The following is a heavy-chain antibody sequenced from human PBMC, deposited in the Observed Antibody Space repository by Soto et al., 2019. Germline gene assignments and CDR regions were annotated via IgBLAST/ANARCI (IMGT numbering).Heavy chain of an antibody. Sequence: EVQLLESGGALVQPGGSLRLSCAASGFTFSNYAVTWVRQAPGRGLEWVSSVSGDGRGTRYADSVRGRFPISRDNSKNPLYLQMNSLTAEDTAIYYCAKDPNGDYVGAFAYWGQGTLVTVSS. V-gene: IGHV3-23*01. D-gene: IGHD4-17*01. CDR3: AKDPNGDYVGAFAY. J-gene: IGHJ4*02. CDR2: VSGDGRGT. CDR1: GFTFSNYA.